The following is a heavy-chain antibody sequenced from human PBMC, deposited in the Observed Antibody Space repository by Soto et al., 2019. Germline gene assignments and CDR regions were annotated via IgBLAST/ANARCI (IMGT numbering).Heavy chain of an antibody. CDR3: ARQSSIHNFDY. CDR1: GGSISSSSYY. Sequence: QLQLQESGPGLVKPSETLSLTCTVSGGSISSSSYYWGWIRQPPGKGLEWIGSIYYSGSTYYNPSLQSRVTISVDTSKNQFSLKLSSVTAADTAVYYCARQSSIHNFDYWGQGTLVTVSS. CDR2: IYYSGST. J-gene: IGHJ4*02. V-gene: IGHV4-39*01. D-gene: IGHD3-16*02.